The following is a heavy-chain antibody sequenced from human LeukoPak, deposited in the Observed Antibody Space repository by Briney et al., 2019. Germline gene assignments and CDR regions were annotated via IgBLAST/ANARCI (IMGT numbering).Heavy chain of an antibody. CDR3: ASISGASWGDF. Sequence: PGGSLILSCAAFGFTFTSYALHWVRQAPGKGLEWVAVISSDGNTKYYLDSVKGRFSISRDNSKNTLYLQMSSLSSDDTAMYFCASISGASWGDFWGQGTQVTVSS. D-gene: IGHD3-16*01. CDR1: GFTFTSYA. V-gene: IGHV3-30-3*01. CDR2: ISSDGNTK. J-gene: IGHJ4*02.